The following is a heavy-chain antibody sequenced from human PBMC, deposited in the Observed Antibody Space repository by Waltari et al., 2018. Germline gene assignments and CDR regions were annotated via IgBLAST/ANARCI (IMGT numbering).Heavy chain of an antibody. J-gene: IGHJ6*02. CDR2: IYYSGST. CDR3: ALGMDV. CDR1: GGSISSYY. Sequence: QVQLQESGPGLVKPSETLSLTCTVSGGSISSYYWSWIRQPPGKGLEWIGYIYYSGSTNYNPSLKSRVTISVDTSKNQFSLKLSSVTAADTAVYYCALGMDVWGQGTTVTVSS. V-gene: IGHV4-59*08.